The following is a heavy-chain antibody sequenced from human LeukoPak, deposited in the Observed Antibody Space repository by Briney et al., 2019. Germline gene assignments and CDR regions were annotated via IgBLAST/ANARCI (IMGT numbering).Heavy chain of an antibody. V-gene: IGHV4-59*01. CDR2: IYYGGST. D-gene: IGHD3-10*01. J-gene: IGHJ3*02. CDR3: AREGTDGSGSPRAFDI. CDR1: GGSISSYY. Sequence: SETLSLTCTVSGGSISSYYWSWIRQPPGKGLEWIGYIYYGGSTNYNPSLKSRVTISVDTSKNQFSLKLSSVTAADTAVYYCAREGTDGSGSPRAFDIWGQGTMVTVSS.